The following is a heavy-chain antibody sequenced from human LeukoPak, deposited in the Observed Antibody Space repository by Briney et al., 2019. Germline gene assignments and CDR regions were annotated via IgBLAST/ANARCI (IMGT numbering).Heavy chain of an antibody. CDR1: GFTVSSNY. CDR3: ARDDVDIVATTLGVDY. Sequence: PGGSLRLSCAASGFTVSSNYMSWVRQAPGKGLEWVSVIYSGGSTYYTDSVKGRFTISRDNSKNTLFLQMNSLRAEDTAVYYCARDDVDIVATTLGVDYWGQGTLVTVSS. D-gene: IGHD5-12*01. CDR2: IYSGGST. J-gene: IGHJ4*02. V-gene: IGHV3-53*05.